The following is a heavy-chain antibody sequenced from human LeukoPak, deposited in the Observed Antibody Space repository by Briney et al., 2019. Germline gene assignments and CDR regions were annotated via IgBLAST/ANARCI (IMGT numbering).Heavy chain of an antibody. CDR3: ARGYSYGFDY. V-gene: IGHV6-1*01. J-gene: IGHJ4*02. D-gene: IGHD5-18*01. CDR1: GDSFSSSSAA. Sequence: SQTLSLTCALSGDSFSSSSAAWNWLRQSPARGLEWLGRTYYRSKWYNDYAVSGKSRIIINPDTSKNQFSLQLNSVTPEDTAIYYCARGYSYGFDYWGQGTLVTVSS. CDR2: TYYRSKWYN.